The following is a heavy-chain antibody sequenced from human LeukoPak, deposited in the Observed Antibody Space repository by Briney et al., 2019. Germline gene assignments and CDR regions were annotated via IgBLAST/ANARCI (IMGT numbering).Heavy chain of an antibody. CDR2: IYDSLSA. V-gene: IGHV4-39*01. D-gene: IGHD2-15*01. CDR3: ARFVSIRGGFHVYYFDS. CDR1: GGSIDGRSYN. Sequence: SETLSLTCAVSGGSIDGRSYNWGWVRQPPGKGLEWIGSIYDSLSAYYNSSLKSRVTISIDMSKKQFSLNLNSATAADSAVYYCARFVSIRGGFHVYYFDSCGQGRLVTVSS. J-gene: IGHJ4*02.